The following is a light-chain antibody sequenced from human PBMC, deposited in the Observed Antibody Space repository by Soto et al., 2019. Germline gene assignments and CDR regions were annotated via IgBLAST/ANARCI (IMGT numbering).Light chain of an antibody. CDR2: DNN. J-gene: IGLJ3*02. Sequence: QSVLTQPPSVSAAPGQKVTISCSGSSSNIGNNYVSWYQQLPGTAPKVLIYDNNKRPSGIPDRFSGSKSGTSATLDIAGLQTEDEADYYCGTWDLNLYTGVFGGGTKLTVL. V-gene: IGLV1-51*01. CDR3: GTWDLNLYTGV. CDR1: SSNIGNNY.